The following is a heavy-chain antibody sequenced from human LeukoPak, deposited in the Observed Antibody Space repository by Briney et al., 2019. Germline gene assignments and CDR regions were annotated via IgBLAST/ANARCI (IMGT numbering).Heavy chain of an antibody. CDR3: ANLVGATVYYYYYMDV. Sequence: GGSLRLSCAASGFTFSSYAMSWVRQAPGKGLEWVSAISGSGGSTYYADSVKGRFTISRDNSKNTLYLQMNSLRAEDTAVYYCANLVGATVYYYYYMDVWGKGTTVTVAS. J-gene: IGHJ6*03. D-gene: IGHD1-26*01. CDR2: ISGSGGST. V-gene: IGHV3-23*01. CDR1: GFTFSSYA.